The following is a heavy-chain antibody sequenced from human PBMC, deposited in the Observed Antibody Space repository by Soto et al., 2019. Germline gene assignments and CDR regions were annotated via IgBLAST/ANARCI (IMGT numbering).Heavy chain of an antibody. Sequence: GGSLRLSCAASGFTFSSYAVSWVRQAPGKGPEWISSISGSGSTIYYADSVKGRFTISRDNSKNTLYLRMSSLRAEDTAVYYCAKVFYYYDSSGYYYFDYWGQGTLVTVSS. J-gene: IGHJ4*02. V-gene: IGHV3-23*01. CDR3: AKVFYYYDSSGYYYFDY. CDR1: GFTFSSYA. D-gene: IGHD3-22*01. CDR2: ISGSGSTI.